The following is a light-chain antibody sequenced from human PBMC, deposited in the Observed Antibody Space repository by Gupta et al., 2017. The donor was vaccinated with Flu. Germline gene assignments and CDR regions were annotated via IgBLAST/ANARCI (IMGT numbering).Light chain of an antibody. Sequence: QQLPGAAPKLLIYENDQRPSAIPHLFSASQSGPSATLGITGLQPGAEADYYCGTWDLSLSAGVFGGGTTLTVL. J-gene: IGLJ3*02. V-gene: IGLV1-51*01. CDR2: END. CDR3: GTWDLSLSAGV.